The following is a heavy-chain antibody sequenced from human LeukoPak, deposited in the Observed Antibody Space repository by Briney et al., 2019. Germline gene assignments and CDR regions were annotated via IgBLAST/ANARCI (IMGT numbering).Heavy chain of an antibody. D-gene: IGHD3-22*01. CDR3: ARGRGDYDSIPDAFDI. Sequence: ATVKVSCKASGYTFTSYGISWVRQAPGQGLEWMGWISAYNGNTNYAQKLQGRVTMTTDTSTSTAYMELRSLRSDDTAVYYCARGRGDYDSIPDAFDIWGQGTMVTVSS. J-gene: IGHJ3*02. CDR1: GYTFTSYG. CDR2: ISAYNGNT. V-gene: IGHV1-18*01.